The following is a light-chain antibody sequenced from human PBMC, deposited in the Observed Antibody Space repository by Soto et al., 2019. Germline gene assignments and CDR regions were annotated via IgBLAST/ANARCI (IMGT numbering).Light chain of an antibody. CDR3: RHYNTYSPPYT. Sequence: DVQMTQFPSTLSASVGDRVTITCRASQSISYWLAWYQQKPGKAPNLLIYKASSLESGDPSRFSGSGSGTEFTLTITNLQPDDFATYYCRHYNTYSPPYTFGQGTKLEIK. V-gene: IGKV1-5*03. CDR2: KAS. CDR1: QSISYW. J-gene: IGKJ2*01.